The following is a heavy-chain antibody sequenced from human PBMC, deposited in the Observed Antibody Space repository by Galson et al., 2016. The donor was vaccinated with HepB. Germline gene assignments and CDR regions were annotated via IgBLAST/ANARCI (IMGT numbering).Heavy chain of an antibody. CDR3: ARCQYGYFDY. CDR1: GYTFSSYG. D-gene: IGHD2/OR15-2a*01. V-gene: IGHV1-18*01. Sequence: SVKVSCKASGYTFSSYGINWVRQAPGQGLEWVGRINPYNGNTDYQQKLQGRLTLTIDTSTSTAYMELRSLRSDDTAVYYCARCQYGYFDYWGQGSLVTVSS. J-gene: IGHJ4*02. CDR2: INPYNGNT.